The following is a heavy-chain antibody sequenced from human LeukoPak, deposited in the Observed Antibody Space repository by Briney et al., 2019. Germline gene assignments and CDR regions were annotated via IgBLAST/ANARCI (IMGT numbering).Heavy chain of an antibody. CDR2: INPSGGST. D-gene: IGHD5-24*01. Sequence: ASVKVSCKASGYTFTSYYMHWVRQAPGQGLEWMGIINPSGGSTSYAQKSQGRVTMTRDTSTSTVYMELSSLRSEDTAVYYCARDFERDGYNYYYYGMDVWGQGTTVTVSS. J-gene: IGHJ6*02. CDR1: GYTFTSYY. V-gene: IGHV1-46*01. CDR3: ARDFERDGYNYYYYGMDV.